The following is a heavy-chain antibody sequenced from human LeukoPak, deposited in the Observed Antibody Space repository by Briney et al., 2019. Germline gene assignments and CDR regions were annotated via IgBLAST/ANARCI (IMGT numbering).Heavy chain of an antibody. V-gene: IGHV3-48*03. J-gene: IGHJ4*02. CDR2: ISSSGSTI. D-gene: IGHD1-1*01. CDR1: GFTFSSYE. Sequence: GGSLRLSCAASGFTFSSYEMNWVRQAPGKGLEWVSYISSSGSTIYYADSVKGRFTISRDNAKNSLYLQMNSLRAEDTAVYYCARVDRTTGVVYWGQGTLVTVSS. CDR3: ARVDRTTGVVY.